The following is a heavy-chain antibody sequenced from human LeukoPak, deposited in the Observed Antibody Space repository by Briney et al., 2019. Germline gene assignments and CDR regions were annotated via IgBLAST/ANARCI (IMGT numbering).Heavy chain of an antibody. J-gene: IGHJ4*02. Sequence: SETLSLTCTVSGGSISRHYWSWIRQAPGKGLEWIGYISYSGSTNYNPSLKSRVTISVDTSKNQFSLKLSSVTAADTAVFYCARHVGPGYSYGFGNWGQGTLVTVSS. D-gene: IGHD5-18*01. CDR3: ARHVGPGYSYGFGN. V-gene: IGHV4-59*08. CDR1: GGSISRHY. CDR2: ISYSGST.